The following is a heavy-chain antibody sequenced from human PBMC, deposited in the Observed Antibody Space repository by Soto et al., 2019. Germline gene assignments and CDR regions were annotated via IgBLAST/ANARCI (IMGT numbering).Heavy chain of an antibody. J-gene: IGHJ5*02. V-gene: IGHV4-34*01. CDR1: GGSFSGYY. D-gene: IGHD3-10*01. CDR2: INHSGST. CDR3: ARVDYYGSGSYWFDP. Sequence: SETLSLTCAVYGGSFSGYYWSWIRQTPGKGLEWIGEINHSGSTNYNPSLKSRVTISVDTSKNQFSLKLSSVTAADTAVYYCARVDYYGSGSYWFDPWGQGSLVTVSS.